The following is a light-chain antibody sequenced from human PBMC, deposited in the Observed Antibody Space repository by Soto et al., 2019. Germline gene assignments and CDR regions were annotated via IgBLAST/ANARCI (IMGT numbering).Light chain of an antibody. CDR3: QQYGSSPPD. CDR1: QGIXSN. Sequence: EIVMTQSPVTLSVSRGESATLSCRASQGIXSNFSWCQQKPGEAPRVLXYGAFTRAPGVPARFSGSGSGTEFTLTISRLEPEDFAVYYCQQYGSSPPDFGGGTKVDIK. J-gene: IGKJ4*01. CDR2: GAF. V-gene: IGKV3-15*01.